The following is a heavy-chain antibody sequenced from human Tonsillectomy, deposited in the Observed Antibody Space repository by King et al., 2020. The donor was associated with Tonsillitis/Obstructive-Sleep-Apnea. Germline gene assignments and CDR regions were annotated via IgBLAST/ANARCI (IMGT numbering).Heavy chain of an antibody. J-gene: IGHJ4*02. CDR2: IWYDVSKK. Sequence: VQLVESGGGVVQPGRSLRLSCAASGFTFSSYGMHWGRQAPGKGLEWVAVIWYDVSKKYYADSVKGRFTISRDNSKNTLYLQMNSLRAEDTAVYYCARGYSSSSGVFDYWGQGTLVTVSS. CDR3: ARGYSSSSGVFDY. V-gene: IGHV3-33*01. CDR1: GFTFSSYG. D-gene: IGHD6-6*01.